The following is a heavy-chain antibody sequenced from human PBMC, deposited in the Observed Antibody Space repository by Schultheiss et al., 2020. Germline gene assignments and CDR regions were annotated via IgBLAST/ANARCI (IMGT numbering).Heavy chain of an antibody. CDR2: IDWDDDK. CDR1: GFSLSTSGMC. CDR3: AHRDGSGSYYFDY. V-gene: IGHV2-70*12. J-gene: IGHJ4*02. D-gene: IGHD3-10*01. Sequence: QTLSLTCTFSGFSLSTSGMCVSWIRQPPGKALEWLALIDWDDDKYYSTSLKTRLTISKDTSRNQVVLTMTNVDPVDTATYYCAHRDGSGSYYFDYWGPGTLVTVSA.